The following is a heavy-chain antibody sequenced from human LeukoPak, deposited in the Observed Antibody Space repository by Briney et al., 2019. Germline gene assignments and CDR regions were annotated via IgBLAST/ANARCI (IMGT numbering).Heavy chain of an antibody. J-gene: IGHJ3*02. CDR1: GYTFTSYG. V-gene: IGHV1-18*01. CDR3: ARAKENYYDSSDAFDI. CDR2: ISAYNGNT. Sequence: ASVKVSCKASGYTFTSYGISWVRQAPGQGLEWMGWISAYNGNTNYAQKLQGRVTMTTDTSTSTAYMELRSLRSDDTAVYYRARAKENYYDSSDAFDIWGQGTMVTVSS. D-gene: IGHD3-22*01.